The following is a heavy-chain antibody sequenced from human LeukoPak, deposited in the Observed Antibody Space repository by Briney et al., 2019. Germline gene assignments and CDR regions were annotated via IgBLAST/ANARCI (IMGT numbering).Heavy chain of an antibody. CDR1: GYTFTSYG. D-gene: IGHD3-22*01. CDR3: ARERLTYYYDSSGYYPAKFDY. Sequence: ASVKVSCKASGYTFTSYGISWVRQAPGQGLEWMGWINPNSGGTNYAQKIQGRVTMTRDTSISTAYMELSRLRSDDTAVYYCARERLTYYYDSSGYYPAKFDYWGHGTLVTVSS. CDR2: INPNSGGT. V-gene: IGHV1-2*02. J-gene: IGHJ4*01.